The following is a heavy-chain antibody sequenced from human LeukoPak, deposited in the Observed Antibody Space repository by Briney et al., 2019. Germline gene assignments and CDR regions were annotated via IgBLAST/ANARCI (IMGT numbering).Heavy chain of an antibody. Sequence: ASVKVSCKASGYSFTNYAMNWVRQAPGQGLEWMGWIHPSTGNPTYAQGFTGRFVFSLDTSVSTTYLQISSLKAKDTAVYFCARAFQSLGGLSLPDYWGQGTLLTVSS. CDR1: GYSFTNYA. CDR3: ARAFQSLGGLSLPDY. J-gene: IGHJ4*02. V-gene: IGHV7-4-1*02. D-gene: IGHD3-16*02. CDR2: IHPSTGNP.